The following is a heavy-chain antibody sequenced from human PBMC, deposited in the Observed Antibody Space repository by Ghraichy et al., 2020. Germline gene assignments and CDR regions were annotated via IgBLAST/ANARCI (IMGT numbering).Heavy chain of an antibody. CDR3: AKVPGSYDGHFDY. J-gene: IGHJ4*02. CDR1: GFTFSSYA. D-gene: IGHD1-26*01. V-gene: IGHV3-23*01. Sequence: GGSLRLSCAASGFTFSSYAMSWVRQAPGKRLEWVSAISGSGGSTYYADSVKGRFTISRDNSKNTLYLQMNSLRAEDTAVYYCAKVPGSYDGHFDYWGQGTLVTVSS. CDR2: ISGSGGST.